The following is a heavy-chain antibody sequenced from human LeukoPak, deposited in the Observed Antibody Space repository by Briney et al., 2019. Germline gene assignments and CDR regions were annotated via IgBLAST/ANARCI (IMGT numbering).Heavy chain of an antibody. CDR1: GFIFSEYA. D-gene: IGHD5-24*01. CDR2: ISQSGSII. J-gene: IGHJ4*02. CDR3: ARGAGYNYPYYFDY. Sequence: GGSLRLSCATSGFIFSEYALNWVRQAPGKGLEWISYISQSGSIIHYADSVKGRFTISRDNSKNTLYLQMNSLRAEDTAVYYCARGAGYNYPYYFDYWGQGTLVTVSS. V-gene: IGHV3-11*01.